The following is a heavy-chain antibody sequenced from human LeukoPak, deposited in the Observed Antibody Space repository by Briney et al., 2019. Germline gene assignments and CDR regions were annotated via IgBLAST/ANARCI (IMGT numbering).Heavy chain of an antibody. Sequence: PSETLSLTCTVSGGSISSYYWSWIPQPPGKGLEWIGDIYYSGSTNYNPSLKSRVTISVDTSKNQFSLKLSSVTAADTAVYYCARAEAQYQPQGAFDIWGQGTMVTVSS. J-gene: IGHJ3*02. CDR1: GGSISSYY. V-gene: IGHV4-59*01. CDR2: IYYSGST. D-gene: IGHD2-2*01. CDR3: ARAEAQYQPQGAFDI.